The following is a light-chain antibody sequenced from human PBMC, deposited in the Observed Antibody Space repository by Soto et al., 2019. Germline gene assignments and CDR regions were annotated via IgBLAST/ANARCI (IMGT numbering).Light chain of an antibody. J-gene: IGLJ3*02. CDR1: SSDVGGYNY. Sequence: QSALTQPASVSGSPGQSITISCAGTSSDVGGYNYVSWYRHYPGKAPTLLMYEVTHRPSGVSSRFSASKSGSTASLTISGLQAEDEADYYCCSFTSDHTWVFGGGTKVTVL. CDR2: EVT. V-gene: IGLV2-14*01. CDR3: CSFTSDHTWV.